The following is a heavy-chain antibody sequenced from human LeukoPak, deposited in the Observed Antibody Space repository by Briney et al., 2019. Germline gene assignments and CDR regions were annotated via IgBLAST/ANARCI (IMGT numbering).Heavy chain of an antibody. D-gene: IGHD5-18*01. Sequence: PGGSLRLSCAASGFTFSGSAMHWVRQASGKGLEWVGRIRSKANSYATAYAASVKGRFTIPRDDSKNTAYLQMNSLKTEDTAVYYCTRHWDTAMGDGYDYWGQGTLVTVSS. CDR1: GFTFSGSA. CDR2: IRSKANSYAT. J-gene: IGHJ4*02. CDR3: TRHWDTAMGDGYDY. V-gene: IGHV3-73*01.